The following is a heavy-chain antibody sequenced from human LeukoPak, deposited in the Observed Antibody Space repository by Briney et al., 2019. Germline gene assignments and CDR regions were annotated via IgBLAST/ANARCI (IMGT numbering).Heavy chain of an antibody. D-gene: IGHD3-9*01. Sequence: EASVKVSCKASGYMFNIYGISWVRQAPGQGLEWMAWTSVNNGDTKYGQKFQGRVTVTTDTSTSTVYLELRRLRPDDTAAYYCVRDQYLNVMTGFDDWGQGTLVTVSS. CDR3: VRDQYLNVMTGFDD. CDR1: GYMFNIYG. CDR2: TSVNNGDT. J-gene: IGHJ4*02. V-gene: IGHV1-18*01.